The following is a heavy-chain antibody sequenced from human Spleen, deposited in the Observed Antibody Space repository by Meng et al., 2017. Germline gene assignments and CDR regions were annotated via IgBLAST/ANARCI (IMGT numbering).Heavy chain of an antibody. Sequence: QGHVQQWGAGLLKPSETLSFTCVVSGGSFSDYYWSWIRQPPGKGLEWIGEINHSGSTNYNPSLESRATISVDTSQNNLSLKLSSVTAADSAVYYCARGPTTMAHDFDYWGQGTLVTVSS. D-gene: IGHD4-11*01. V-gene: IGHV4-34*01. CDR3: ARGPTTMAHDFDY. J-gene: IGHJ4*02. CDR2: INHSGST. CDR1: GGSFSDYY.